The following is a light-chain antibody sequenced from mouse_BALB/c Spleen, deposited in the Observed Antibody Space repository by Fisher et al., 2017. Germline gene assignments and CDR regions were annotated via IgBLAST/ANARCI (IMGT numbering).Light chain of an antibody. V-gene: IGKV4-59*01. J-gene: IGKJ2*01. CDR1: SSVSY. CDR3: HQYHRSPPIT. CDR2: DTS. Sequence: IVITQSTAIMSASPGEKVTMTCSASSSVSYMHWYQQKSGTSPKRWIYDTSKLASGVPSRFSGSGSGTSYSLTISSMEGEDAATYYCHQYHRSPPITFGGGTKLEIK.